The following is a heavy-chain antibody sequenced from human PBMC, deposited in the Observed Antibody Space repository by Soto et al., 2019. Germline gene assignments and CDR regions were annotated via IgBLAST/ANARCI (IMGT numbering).Heavy chain of an antibody. CDR1: GYTFTSYD. Sequence: ASVKVSCKASGYTFTSYDINWVRQATGQGLEWMGWMNPNSGNTGYAQKFQGGVTMTRNTSISTAYMELSSLRSEDTAVYYCCLMVRGVIRSEGWFDPWGQGTLVTVSS. D-gene: IGHD3-10*01. V-gene: IGHV1-8*01. J-gene: IGHJ5*02. CDR2: MNPNSGNT. CDR3: CLMVRGVIRSEGWFDP.